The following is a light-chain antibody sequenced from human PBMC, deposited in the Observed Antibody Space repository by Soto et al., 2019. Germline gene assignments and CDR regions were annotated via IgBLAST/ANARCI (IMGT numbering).Light chain of an antibody. CDR3: QQSSNIPWT. CDR1: QHVDRY. CDR2: SAS. J-gene: IGKJ1*01. V-gene: IGKV1-39*01. Sequence: DIQVTQSPSSLSASVGDSVTITCRTSQHVDRYLSWYQQIPGRAPKLLIYSASSLVSGVPPRFRGSASGTEFTLSISSXQREDFATYFCQQSSNIPWTFGQGTKVDTK.